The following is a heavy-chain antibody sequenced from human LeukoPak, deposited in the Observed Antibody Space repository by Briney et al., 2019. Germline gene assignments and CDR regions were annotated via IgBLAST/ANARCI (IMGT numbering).Heavy chain of an antibody. V-gene: IGHV3-20*04. D-gene: IGHD5-12*01. CDR3: ARGPGATYYFDY. CDR2: INWNGGST. Sequence: GGSLRLSCAASGFTFDDYGMTWVRQAPGKGLEWVSGINWNGGSTAYADSVKGRFTISRDNAKNSLYLQMNSLRAEDTALYYCARGPGATYYFDYWGQGALVTVSS. J-gene: IGHJ4*02. CDR1: GFTFDDYG.